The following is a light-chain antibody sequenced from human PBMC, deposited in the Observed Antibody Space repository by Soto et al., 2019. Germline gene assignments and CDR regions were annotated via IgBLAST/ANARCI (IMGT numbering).Light chain of an antibody. Sequence: SVLTQPASVSGSPGQSITVSCTGTSSDVGAYNLVSWYQQHPGKAPRLIIYEGTKRPSGISHRFSGSKSDNTASLTISGLRAEDEAHYHCCSYAGSRTFVFGGGPKVTVL. CDR2: EGT. CDR1: SSDVGAYNL. CDR3: CSYAGSRTFV. J-gene: IGLJ3*02. V-gene: IGLV2-23*01.